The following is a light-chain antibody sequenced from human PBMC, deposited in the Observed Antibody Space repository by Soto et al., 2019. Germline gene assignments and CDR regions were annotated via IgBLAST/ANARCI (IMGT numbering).Light chain of an antibody. J-gene: IGKJ1*01. CDR3: QQRGNRPPWT. Sequence: ELLMTQSPATLSLSPGERATLSCRASQSVGKSLVWYQQKPGQAPRLLIYDASNRATGSPARFSGSGSGTDFTLTISSLEPEDVAVYYCQQRGNRPPWTFGQGTKVDIK. CDR1: QSVGKS. CDR2: DAS. V-gene: IGKV3-11*01.